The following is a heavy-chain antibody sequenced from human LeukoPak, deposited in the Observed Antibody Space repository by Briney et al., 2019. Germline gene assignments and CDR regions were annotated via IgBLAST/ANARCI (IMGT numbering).Heavy chain of an antibody. Sequence: GESLKISCKGSGYSFTSYWIGWVRQMPGKGLEWMGIIYPGDSDTRYSPSFQGQVTISADKSISTAYLQWSSLKASDTAMYYCARRSGSYYWPTWFDPWGQGTLVTVSS. D-gene: IGHD1-26*01. CDR2: IYPGDSDT. V-gene: IGHV5-51*01. CDR1: GYSFTSYW. CDR3: ARRSGSYYWPTWFDP. J-gene: IGHJ5*02.